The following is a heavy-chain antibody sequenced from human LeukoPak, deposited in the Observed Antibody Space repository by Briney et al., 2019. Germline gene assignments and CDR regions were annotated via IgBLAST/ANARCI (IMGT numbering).Heavy chain of an antibody. CDR3: AKSSRSVPT. J-gene: IGHJ5*02. CDR2: ISSSGSSI. V-gene: IGHV3-11*01. CDR1: GFTFNDYH. Sequence: AGGSLRLSCAASGFTFNDYHMTWIRQAPGKGLEWVSDISSSGSSIYYAASVKGRFTISGDNAKYSLYLQMNSLRAEDTAVYYCAKSSRSVPTWGQGTLVTVSS. D-gene: IGHD2-2*01.